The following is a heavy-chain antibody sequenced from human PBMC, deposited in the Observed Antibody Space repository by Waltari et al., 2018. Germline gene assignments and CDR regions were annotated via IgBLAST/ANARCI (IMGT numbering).Heavy chain of an antibody. Sequence: QVQLQESGPGLVKPSQTLSLTCTVSGGSISSGSYSWSWLRQPAGQGLGWIGYIYTSGSTTYNPSLKSRVTISVDTAKNQFSLKLSSVTAADTAVYYCARVRDRGYCSGGSCYADAFDIWGQGTMVTVSS. CDR3: ARVRDRGYCSGGSCYADAFDI. V-gene: IGHV4-61*09. J-gene: IGHJ3*02. D-gene: IGHD2-15*01. CDR1: GGSISSGSYS. CDR2: IYTSGST.